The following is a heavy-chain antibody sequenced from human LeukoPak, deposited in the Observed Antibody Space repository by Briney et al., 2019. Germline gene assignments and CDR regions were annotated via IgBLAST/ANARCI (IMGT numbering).Heavy chain of an antibody. J-gene: IGHJ4*02. V-gene: IGHV3-74*01. CDR1: GFTFSSYW. D-gene: IGHD5-24*01. CDR2: INTGGSTT. Sequence: PGGSLRLSCAASGFTFSSYWMHWVRQAPGKGLVWVSRINTGGSTTDYADSVKGRFTTSRDNAKNTLYLQMNSLRAEDTAVYYCSRDLRGRDDYWGQGILVIVSS. CDR3: SRDLRGRDDY.